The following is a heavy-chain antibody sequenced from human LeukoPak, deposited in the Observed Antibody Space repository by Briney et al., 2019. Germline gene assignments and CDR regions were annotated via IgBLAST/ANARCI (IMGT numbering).Heavy chain of an antibody. D-gene: IGHD3-3*01. CDR2: ISSSSSYI. J-gene: IGHJ4*02. Sequence: GGSLRLSCAASGFTFSSYSMDWVRQAPGKGLEWVSSISSSSSYIYYADSVKGRFTISRDNAKNSLYLQMNSLRGEDTAVYYCARDGLTIFGVVTLWGRGTLVTVSS. V-gene: IGHV3-21*01. CDR3: ARDGLTIFGVVTL. CDR1: GFTFSSYS.